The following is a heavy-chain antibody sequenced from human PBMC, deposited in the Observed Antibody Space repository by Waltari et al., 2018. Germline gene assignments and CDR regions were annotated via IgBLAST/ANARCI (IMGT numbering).Heavy chain of an antibody. CDR1: GGSISSSSYY. CDR3: ARVGPYCSSTSCSDAFDI. V-gene: IGHV4-39*07. J-gene: IGHJ3*02. D-gene: IGHD2-2*01. Sequence: QLQLQESGPGLVKPSETLSLTCTVSGGSISSSSYYWGWIRQPPGKGLEWIGSIYYSGSTYYNPSRKSRVTISVDTSKNQFSLKLSSVTAADTAVYYCARVGPYCSSTSCSDAFDIWGQGTMVTVSS. CDR2: IYYSGST.